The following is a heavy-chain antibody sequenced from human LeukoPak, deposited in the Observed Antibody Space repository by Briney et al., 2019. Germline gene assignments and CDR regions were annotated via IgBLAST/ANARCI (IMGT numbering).Heavy chain of an antibody. D-gene: IGHD1-26*01. CDR1: GFTFSSYG. CDR2: ISYDGSNK. Sequence: GGSLRLSCAASGFTFSSYGMHWVRQAPGKGLEWVAVISYDGSNKYYADSVKGRFTISRDNSKNTLYLQMNSLRAEDTAVYYCAKDSSSDIVGATQFDYWGQGTLATVSS. J-gene: IGHJ4*02. CDR3: AKDSSSDIVGATQFDY. V-gene: IGHV3-30*18.